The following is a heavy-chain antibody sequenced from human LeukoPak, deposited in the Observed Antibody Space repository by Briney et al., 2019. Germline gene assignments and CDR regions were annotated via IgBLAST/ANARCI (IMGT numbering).Heavy chain of an antibody. V-gene: IGHV4-39*01. D-gene: IGHD5-18*01. J-gene: IGHJ4*02. CDR2: IYYYEST. CDR3: ARQSIQLCLPDLFDY. Sequence: DTVSLPRTVSGRSISSSSYHWRWIRQPRGGGVEWFGSIYYYESTYYNPFLKSRVSISVDTSKNQFSLKLSFVTAADPAVYDCARQSIQLCLPDLFDYWGQGTLVTVSS. CDR1: GRSISSSSYH.